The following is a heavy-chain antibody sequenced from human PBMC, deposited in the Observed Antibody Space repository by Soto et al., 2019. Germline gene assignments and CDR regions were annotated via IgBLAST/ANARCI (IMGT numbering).Heavy chain of an antibody. V-gene: IGHV1-46*01. CDR1: GYTFVNYY. CDR2: INPSSGST. Sequence: ASVKVSCKASGYTFVNYYMHWVRQAPGQGLEWMGIINPSSGSTTYAQKFQGRVSMTRDTSTSTVYMELSSLRSEDTAIYYCARDHWNRPPRFDDWGQGTLVTVSS. D-gene: IGHD1-1*01. CDR3: ARDHWNRPPRFDD. J-gene: IGHJ4*02.